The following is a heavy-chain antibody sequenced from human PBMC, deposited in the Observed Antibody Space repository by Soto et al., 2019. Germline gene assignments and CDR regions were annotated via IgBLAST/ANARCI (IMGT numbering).Heavy chain of an antibody. V-gene: IGHV3-33*01. CDR3: ARNVGYCSGGSCQTFDY. CDR1: GFTFSSYG. CDR2: IWYDGSNK. Sequence: GGSLRLSCAASGFTFSSYGMHWVRQAPGKGLEWVAVIWYDGSNKYYADSVKGRFTISRDNSKNTLYLQMNSLRAEDTAVYYCARNVGYCSGGSCQTFDYWGQGTLVTVSS. D-gene: IGHD2-15*01. J-gene: IGHJ4*02.